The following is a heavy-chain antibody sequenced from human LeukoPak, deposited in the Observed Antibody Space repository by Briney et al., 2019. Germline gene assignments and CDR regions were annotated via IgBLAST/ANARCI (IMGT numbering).Heavy chain of an antibody. CDR3: ARDGNMDGPDFDC. V-gene: IGHV3-48*02. D-gene: IGHD2/OR15-2a*01. CDR1: GFTFSSYS. Sequence: GGSLRLSCAASGFTFSSYSMNWVRQAPGKGLEWVSYTSSSSRTIYDTDSVKGRFTISRDNAKNSLYLQMNSLRDEDTAVYYCARDGNMDGPDFDCWGQGTLVTVSS. J-gene: IGHJ4*02. CDR2: TSSSSRTI.